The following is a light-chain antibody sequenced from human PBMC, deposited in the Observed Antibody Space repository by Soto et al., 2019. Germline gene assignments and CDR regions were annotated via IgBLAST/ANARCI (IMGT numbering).Light chain of an antibody. CDR1: QSVSSY. CDR3: HQYGYSWT. V-gene: IGKV3-20*01. Sequence: IVVTQSPGTLSLSPGERATLSCRASQSVSSYLAWYQQKPGQAPRPLIYGISNRATGIPDRFSGSGSGTDYTLTISRLEPEDFAVYYCHQYGYSWTFGQGTKVDIK. J-gene: IGKJ1*01. CDR2: GIS.